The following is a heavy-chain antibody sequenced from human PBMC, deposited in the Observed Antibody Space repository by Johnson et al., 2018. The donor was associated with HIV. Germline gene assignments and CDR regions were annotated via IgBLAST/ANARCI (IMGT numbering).Heavy chain of an antibody. CDR3: ARATGSWMDAFDI. CDR1: GFTFSSYA. J-gene: IGHJ3*02. Sequence: QLVESGGGVVPPGRSLRLSCAASGFTFSSYAMHWVRQAPGKGLEWVAVISYDGSNKYYADSVKGRFTISRDNSKNTLYLQMNSLRAEDTAVYYCARATGSWMDAFDIWGQGTMVTVSS. D-gene: IGHD2-2*03. V-gene: IGHV3-30*04. CDR2: ISYDGSNK.